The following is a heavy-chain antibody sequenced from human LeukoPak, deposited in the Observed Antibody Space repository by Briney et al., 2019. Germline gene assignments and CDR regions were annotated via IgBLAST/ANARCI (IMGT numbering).Heavy chain of an antibody. CDR2: IIPIFGIA. CDR3: ARESTSRGYCTNGVCSSWAFDI. J-gene: IGHJ3*02. V-gene: IGHV1-69*04. D-gene: IGHD2-8*01. Sequence: SVKVSCKASGGTLSSYAISWVRQAPGQGLEWMGRIIPIFGIANYAQKFQGRVTITADKSTSTAYMELSSLRSEDTAVYYCARESTSRGYCTNGVCSSWAFDIWGQGTMVTVSS. CDR1: GGTLSSYA.